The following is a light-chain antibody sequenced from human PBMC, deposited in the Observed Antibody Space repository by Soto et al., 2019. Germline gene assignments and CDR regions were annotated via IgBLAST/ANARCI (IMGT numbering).Light chain of an antibody. Sequence: QSALTQPASVSGSPGQSITISCTGTSSDVGNFNLVSWYQHHPGKAPKLMIYEVTKRPSGVSNRFSGSKSGNTASLTISGLQADDEADYYCCSHAGSYTFRVFGTGTKVTVL. J-gene: IGLJ1*01. CDR3: CSHAGSYTFRV. V-gene: IGLV2-23*02. CDR1: SSDVGNFNL. CDR2: EVT.